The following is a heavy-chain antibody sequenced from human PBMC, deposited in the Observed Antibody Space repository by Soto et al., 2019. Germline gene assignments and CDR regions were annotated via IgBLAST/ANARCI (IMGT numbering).Heavy chain of an antibody. CDR2: IDPSDSYT. CDR1: GYSFTSYW. Sequence: PGESLKISCKGSGYSFTSYWISWVRQMPGKGLEWMGRIDPSDSYTNYSPSFQGHVTISADKSISTAYLQWSSLKASDTATYYCARRDGYSYGLHYYYGMDVWGQGTTVTVSS. D-gene: IGHD5-18*01. J-gene: IGHJ6*02. CDR3: ARRDGYSYGLHYYYGMDV. V-gene: IGHV5-10-1*01.